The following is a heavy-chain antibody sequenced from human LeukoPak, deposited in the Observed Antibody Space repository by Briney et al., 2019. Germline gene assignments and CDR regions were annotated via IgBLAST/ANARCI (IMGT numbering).Heavy chain of an antibody. Sequence: GGSLRLSCAASGFTFSSYWMSWVRRAPGKGLEWVANIKHDGSEKFYVDSVKGRFTISRDNAKNSLYLQMNSLRAEDTAVYYCARSITMVPTQGIFDYWGQGTLVTVSS. J-gene: IGHJ4*02. V-gene: IGHV3-7*01. D-gene: IGHD3-10*01. CDR2: IKHDGSEK. CDR3: ARSITMVPTQGIFDY. CDR1: GFTFSSYW.